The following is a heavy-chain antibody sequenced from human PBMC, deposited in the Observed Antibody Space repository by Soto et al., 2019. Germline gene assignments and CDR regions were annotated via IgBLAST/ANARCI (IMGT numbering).Heavy chain of an antibody. CDR3: ARDEADYDILTGPKGYYYGMDV. CDR2: IWYDGSNK. V-gene: IGHV3-33*01. CDR1: GFTFSSYG. Sequence: LGGSLRLSCAASGFTFSSYGMHWVRQAPGKGLEWVAVIWYDGSNKYYADSVKGRFTISRDNSKNTLYLQMNSLRAEDTAVYYCARDEADYDILTGPKGYYYGMDVWGQGTTVTAP. J-gene: IGHJ6*02. D-gene: IGHD3-9*01.